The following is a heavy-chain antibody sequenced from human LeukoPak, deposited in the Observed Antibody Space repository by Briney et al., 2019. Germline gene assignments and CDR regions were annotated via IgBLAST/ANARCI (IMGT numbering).Heavy chain of an antibody. CDR1: GYTFTGYY. V-gene: IGHV1-8*02. J-gene: IGHJ4*02. D-gene: IGHD2-15*01. Sequence: ASVKVSCKASGYTFTGYYMHWVRQAPGQGLEWMGWMNPNSGNTGYAQKFQGRVTMTRNTSISTVYMELSSLRSEDTAIYYCARRAGEYSHPYDYWGQGTLVTVSS. CDR2: MNPNSGNT. CDR3: ARRAGEYSHPYDY.